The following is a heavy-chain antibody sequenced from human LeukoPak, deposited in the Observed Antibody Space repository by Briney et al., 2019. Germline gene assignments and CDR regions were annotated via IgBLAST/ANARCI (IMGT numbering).Heavy chain of an antibody. D-gene: IGHD3-10*01. Sequence: SETLSLTCAVYGGSFSGYYWSWIRQPPGKGLEWIGEINHSGSTNYNPSLKSRVTISVATSKNQFSLKLSSVTAADTAVYYCARGRLRLLWFGESTPNLGRSPRLDYWGQGTLVTVSS. CDR2: INHSGST. V-gene: IGHV4-34*01. CDR3: ARGRLRLLWFGESTPNLGRSPRLDY. J-gene: IGHJ4*02. CDR1: GGSFSGYY.